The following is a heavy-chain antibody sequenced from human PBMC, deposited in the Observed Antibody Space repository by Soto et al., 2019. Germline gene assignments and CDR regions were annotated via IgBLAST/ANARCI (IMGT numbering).Heavy chain of an antibody. CDR1: GYTFTSYG. CDR2: ISAYNGNT. J-gene: IGHJ3*02. V-gene: IGHV1-18*01. D-gene: IGHD3-22*01. CDR3: ARDSPPTYYYDSGVAFDI. Sequence: ASVKVSCKASGYTFTSYGISWVRQAPGQGLEWMGWISAYNGNTNYAQKLQGRVTMTTDTSTSTAYMELRSLRSDDTAVYYCARDSPPTYYYDSGVAFDIWGQGTMVTVSS.